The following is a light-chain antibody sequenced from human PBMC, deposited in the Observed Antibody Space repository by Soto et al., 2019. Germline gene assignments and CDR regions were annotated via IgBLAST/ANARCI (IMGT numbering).Light chain of an antibody. V-gene: IGLV7-46*01. CDR3: LLLNSGRRGV. J-gene: IGLJ1*01. CDR1: TGTVTSGHY. Sequence: QAVVTQEPSLTVSPGETVTLTCGSSTGTVTSGHYPYWFQQRPGQAPTTLIYDTNNKYSWTPDRFSGSLLGGKAALTLSGEHPEDEGDYYCLLLNSGRRGVFGAGTKLTVL. CDR2: DTN.